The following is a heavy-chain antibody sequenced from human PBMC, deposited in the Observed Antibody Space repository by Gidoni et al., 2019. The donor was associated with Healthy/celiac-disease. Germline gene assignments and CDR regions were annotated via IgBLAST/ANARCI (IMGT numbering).Heavy chain of an antibody. Sequence: GLEWIGSIYYSGSTYYNPSLKSRVTISVDTSKNQFSLKLSSVTAADTAVYYCARHFESGVVPEISFDYWGQGTLVTVSS. CDR2: IYYSGST. CDR3: ARHFESGVVPEISFDY. J-gene: IGHJ4*02. V-gene: IGHV4-39*01. D-gene: IGHD2-15*01.